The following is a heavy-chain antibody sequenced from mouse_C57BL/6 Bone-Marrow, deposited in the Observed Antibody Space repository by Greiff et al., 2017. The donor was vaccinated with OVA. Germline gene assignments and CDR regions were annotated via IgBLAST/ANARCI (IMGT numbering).Heavy chain of an antibody. Sequence: QVQLQQPGAELVKPGASVKLSCKASGYTFTSYWMHWVKQRPGRGLEWIGRIDPNSGGTEYNEKFKSKATLTVDKPSSTAYMQLSSLTSEDSAVYYCARGAYGSSYGRGLAYWGQGTLVTVSA. J-gene: IGHJ3*01. CDR3: ARGAYGSSYGRGLAY. CDR1: GYTFTSYW. CDR2: IDPNSGGT. D-gene: IGHD1-1*01. V-gene: IGHV1-72*01.